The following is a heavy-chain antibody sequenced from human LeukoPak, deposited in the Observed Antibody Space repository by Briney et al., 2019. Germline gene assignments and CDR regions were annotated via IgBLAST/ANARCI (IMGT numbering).Heavy chain of an antibody. D-gene: IGHD6-6*01. CDR2: ISGSGGST. J-gene: IGHJ4*02. CDR3: AKGGAARPRIDY. CDR1: GFTFSSYA. V-gene: IGHV3-23*01. Sequence: GGSLRLSCAASGFTFSSYAMSWVRQAPGKGLEWVSAISGSGGSTYYADSVKGRFTISRDNSKNTLYLQVNSLRAEDTAVYYCAKGGAARPRIDYWGQGTLVTVSS.